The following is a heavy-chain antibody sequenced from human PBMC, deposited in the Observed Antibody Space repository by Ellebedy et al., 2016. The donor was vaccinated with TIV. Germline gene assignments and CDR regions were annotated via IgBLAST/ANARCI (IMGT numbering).Heavy chain of an antibody. CDR1: GFTFRHYY. V-gene: IGHV3-11*01. CDR3: ARDVTGIRGFGY. Sequence: GESLKISCAASGFTFRHYYMNWIRQAPGKGLEWLSYISDSGSALLYADSVGGRFTISRDNAKNSLYLEMNNLRADDTAVYYCARDVTGIRGFGYWGQGTLVTVS. CDR2: ISDSGSAL. J-gene: IGHJ4*02. D-gene: IGHD7-27*01.